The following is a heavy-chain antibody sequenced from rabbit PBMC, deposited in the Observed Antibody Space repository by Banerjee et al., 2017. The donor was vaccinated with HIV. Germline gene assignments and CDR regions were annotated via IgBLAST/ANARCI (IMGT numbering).Heavy chain of an antibody. V-gene: IGHV1S40*01. Sequence: QSLEESGGDLVKPGASLTLTCTPSGFSFSSSYWIWWVRQAPGKGLEWIACIDAGSSGNTDYANWAKGRFTISKTSSTTVTLQMTSLTAADTAPYFCARDVGGSGDLWGPGTLVTVS. D-gene: IGHD1-1*01. J-gene: IGHJ6*01. CDR1: GFSFSSSYW. CDR2: IDAGSSGNT. CDR3: ARDVGGSGDL.